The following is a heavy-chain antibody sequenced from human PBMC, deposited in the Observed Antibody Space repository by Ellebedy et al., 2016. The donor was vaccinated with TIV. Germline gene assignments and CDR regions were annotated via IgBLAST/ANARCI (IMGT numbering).Heavy chain of an antibody. V-gene: IGHV3-73*01. CDR3: VHIVVVTATGY. CDR1: EFTFSGSA. Sequence: GESLKISCAASEFTFSGSAMRWVRQASGKGLEWVGRIRSKANNYATAYAASVKGRFTISRDDSKNTAYLQMNSLKTEDTAVYYCVHIVVVTATGYWGQGTLVTVSS. J-gene: IGHJ4*02. D-gene: IGHD2-21*02. CDR2: IRSKANNYAT.